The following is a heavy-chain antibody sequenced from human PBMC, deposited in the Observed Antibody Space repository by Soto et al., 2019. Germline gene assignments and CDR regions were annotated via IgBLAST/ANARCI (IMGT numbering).Heavy chain of an antibody. CDR1: GVFISSGNY. V-gene: IGHV4-38-2*01. D-gene: IGHD2-15*01. CDR3: ARARWYDAFDV. J-gene: IGHJ3*01. CDR2: IFHGGNT. Sequence: SETLSLTCAVSGVFISSGNYWGWIRKPPGKGLEWIGSIFHGGNTYYNPSLKSRVTISVDMSKNQFSLKLNSVTAADTAVYYCARARWYDAFDVWGQGTVVTVSS.